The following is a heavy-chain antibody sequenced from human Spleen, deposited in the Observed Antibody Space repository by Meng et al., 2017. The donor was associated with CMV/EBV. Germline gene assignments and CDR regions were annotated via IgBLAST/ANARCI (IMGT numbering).Heavy chain of an antibody. J-gene: IGHJ4*02. CDR1: GFAFNNYA. D-gene: IGHD2-2*02. V-gene: IGHV3-7*01. Sequence: GGSLRLSCAASGFAFNNYAMTWVRQAPGKGLEWVANIREDGSSKYYADPVKGRFTISRDNAKNSLYLQMSSLRAEDTAMYFCARAGLGYCSVTSCYNDYWGQGTLVTVSS. CDR3: ARAGLGYCSVTSCYNDY. CDR2: IREDGSSK.